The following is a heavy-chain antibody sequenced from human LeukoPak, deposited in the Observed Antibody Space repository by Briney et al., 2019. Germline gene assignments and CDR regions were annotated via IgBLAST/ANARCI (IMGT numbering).Heavy chain of an antibody. Sequence: ASVTVSCKVSGYTLTELSMHWVRQAPGKGLEWMGGFDPEDGETIYAQKFQGRVTMTEDTSTDTAYMELSSLRSEDTAVYYCATGNGDYVRPFDYWGQGTLVTVSS. J-gene: IGHJ4*02. V-gene: IGHV1-24*01. D-gene: IGHD4-17*01. CDR1: GYTLTELS. CDR2: FDPEDGET. CDR3: ATGNGDYVRPFDY.